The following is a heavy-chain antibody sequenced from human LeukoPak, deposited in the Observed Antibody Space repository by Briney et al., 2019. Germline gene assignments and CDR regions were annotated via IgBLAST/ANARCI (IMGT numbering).Heavy chain of an antibody. V-gene: IGHV3-7*01. CDR1: GVTFSSYW. D-gene: IGHD4-17*01. Sequence: GGSLRLYCAASGVTFSSYWMSWVRQAPGKGLEWVANIKQDGSEKYYVDSVKGRFTISRDNAKNSLYLQMNSLRAEDTAVYYCARVVYGDYPRYYYYYYMDVWGKGTTVTVSS. CDR2: IKQDGSEK. J-gene: IGHJ6*03. CDR3: ARVVYGDYPRYYYYYYMDV.